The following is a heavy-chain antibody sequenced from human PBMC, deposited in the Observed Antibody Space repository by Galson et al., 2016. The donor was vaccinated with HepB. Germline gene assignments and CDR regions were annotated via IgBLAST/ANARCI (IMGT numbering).Heavy chain of an antibody. D-gene: IGHD5-18*01. CDR3: AKGPYSYGWHYGMDV. CDR2: ISYEGTKK. V-gene: IGHV3-30*18. J-gene: IGHJ6*02. Sequence: SLRLSCAASGFDFSTYAIHWVRQTPGKGLEWVTVISYEGTKKYYADSVKGRFTISRDNSKNILYLQMKSLRDEDTAVYYCAKGPYSYGWHYGMDVWGQGTTVNVSS. CDR1: GFDFSTYA.